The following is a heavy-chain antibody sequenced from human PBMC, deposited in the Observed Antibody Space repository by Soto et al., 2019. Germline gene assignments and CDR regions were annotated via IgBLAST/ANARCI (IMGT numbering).Heavy chain of an antibody. CDR3: ARPQAPARHDAFDI. CDR2: IHYSGST. CDR1: GGSISTSNYY. J-gene: IGHJ3*02. V-gene: IGHV4-39*01. Sequence: QLQLQESGPGLVKPSETLSLTCTVSGGSISTSNYYWGWIRQPPGQGLEWIGSIHYSGSTFYNPSLRSRVTISVDTSKHQLSLKLSSVTAADTAVYFCARPQAPARHDAFDIWGQGTMVTISS.